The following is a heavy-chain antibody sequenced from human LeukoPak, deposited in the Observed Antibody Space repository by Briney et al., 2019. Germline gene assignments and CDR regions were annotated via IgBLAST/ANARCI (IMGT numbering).Heavy chain of an antibody. CDR2: ISRSGDRT. Sequence: TGGSLRLSCAASGFTFSSYAMSWVRQAPGRGLEWVSGISRSGDRTYTADSVKGRFTISRDNSKNTLYLQMNSLRAEDTAVYYCAKGNWNDDWGQGTPVTVSS. CDR3: AKGNWNDD. J-gene: IGHJ5*02. V-gene: IGHV3-23*01. CDR1: GFTFSSYA.